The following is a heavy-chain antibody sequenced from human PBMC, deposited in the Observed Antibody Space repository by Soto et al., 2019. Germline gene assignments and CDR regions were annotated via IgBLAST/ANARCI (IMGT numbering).Heavy chain of an antibody. CDR3: AKPLRDSYGPSYDAFDI. Sequence: PGGSLRLSCAASGFTFSSYAMSWVRQAPGKGLEWVSAISGSGGSTYYADSVKGRFTISRDNSKNTLYLQMNSLRAEDTAVYYCAKPLRDSYGPSYDAFDILAQGTMVTVSS. CDR1: GFTFSSYA. J-gene: IGHJ3*02. V-gene: IGHV3-23*01. D-gene: IGHD5-18*01. CDR2: ISGSGGST.